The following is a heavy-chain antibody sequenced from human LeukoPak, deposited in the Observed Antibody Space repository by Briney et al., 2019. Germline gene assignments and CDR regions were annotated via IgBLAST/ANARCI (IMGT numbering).Heavy chain of an antibody. V-gene: IGHV1-69*04. Sequence: ASVKVSCKASGGTFSSYAISWVRQAPGQGLEWMGRIIPILGIANYAQKFQGRVTITADKSTSTAYMELSSLRSEDTAVYYCANEPRYGSGSYYNRGSYYYYYGMDVWGQGTTVTVSS. D-gene: IGHD3-10*01. CDR3: ANEPRYGSGSYYNRGSYYYYYGMDV. CDR1: GGTFSSYA. J-gene: IGHJ6*02. CDR2: IIPILGIA.